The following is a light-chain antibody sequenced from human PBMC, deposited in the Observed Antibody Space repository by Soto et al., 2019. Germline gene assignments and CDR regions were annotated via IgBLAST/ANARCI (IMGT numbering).Light chain of an antibody. CDR1: QNINNY. Sequence: DIQMTQPPSSLSASVGDRVTITCQASQNINNYLNWYQQKPGRAPKLLIYDASNLEAGVPSRFRGSGSGTDFTFTISRLQPEDIATYYCQQYENLPTSGQGTRLEIK. J-gene: IGKJ5*01. V-gene: IGKV1-33*01. CDR2: DAS. CDR3: QQYENLPT.